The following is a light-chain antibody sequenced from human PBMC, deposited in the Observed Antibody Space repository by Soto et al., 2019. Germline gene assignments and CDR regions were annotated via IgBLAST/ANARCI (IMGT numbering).Light chain of an antibody. CDR3: AAWDGSLNVVL. CDR1: SSNIGTNT. CDR2: NTN. J-gene: IGLJ2*01. V-gene: IGLV1-44*01. Sequence: HSVLTQPPSASGTPGQRVAISCSGSSSNIGTNTVNWYQQLPGSAPQLLIYNTNQRPSGVPGRFSGSKSGASASLAISGLQSEDEADYYCAAWDGSLNVVLFGGGTKLTVL.